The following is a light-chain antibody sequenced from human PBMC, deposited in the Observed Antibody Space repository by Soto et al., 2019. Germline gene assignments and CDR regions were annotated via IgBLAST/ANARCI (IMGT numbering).Light chain of an antibody. V-gene: IGLV2-23*01. CDR1: SSDVGSYNL. CDR3: CSHAGSSTYV. J-gene: IGLJ1*01. CDR2: EGS. Sequence: LTQPASVSGSPGQSITISCTGTSSDVGSYNLVSWYQQHPGKAPKLMIYEGSKRPSGVSNRFSGSKSGNTASLTISGLQAEDEADYYCCSHAGSSTYVFGTGTKVNV.